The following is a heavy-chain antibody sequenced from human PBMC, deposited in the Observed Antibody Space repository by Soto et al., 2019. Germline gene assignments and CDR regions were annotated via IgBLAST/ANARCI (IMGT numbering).Heavy chain of an antibody. J-gene: IGHJ5*02. V-gene: IGHV1-8*01. CDR2: MNPNSGET. CDR3: PRIAVAARPRWYNVFAP. D-gene: IGHD1-1*01. CDR1: GYTFTDYD. Sequence: QEQLVQSGAEVKKPGASVKVSCKTSGYTFTDYDINWVRQAPGQGLEWMGWMNPNSGETGYAQKFQGRVTMTRRASLSTAYLELTSLSSEDTDVNYCPRIAVAARPRWYNVFAPWARGTLV.